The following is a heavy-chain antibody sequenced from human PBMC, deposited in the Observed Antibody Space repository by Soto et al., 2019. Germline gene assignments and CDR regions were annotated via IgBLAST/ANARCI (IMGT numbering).Heavy chain of an antibody. CDR3: ARGENYYYYGMDV. CDR1: GFTVSSNY. Sequence: PGGSLRLSCAASGFTVSSNYMSWVRQAPGKGLEWVSVIYSGGSTYYADSLKGRFTISRDNSKNTLYLQMNSLRAEDTAVYYCARGENYYYYGMDVWGQGTTVTVSS. J-gene: IGHJ6*02. CDR2: IYSGGST. V-gene: IGHV3-53*01.